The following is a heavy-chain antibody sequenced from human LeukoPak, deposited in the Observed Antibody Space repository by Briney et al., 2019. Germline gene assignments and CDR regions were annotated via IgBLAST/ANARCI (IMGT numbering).Heavy chain of an antibody. V-gene: IGHV3-30*18. J-gene: IGHJ4*02. D-gene: IGHD3-22*01. Sequence: GGSLRLSCAASGFTFSSYGMHWVRQAPGKGLEWVAVISYDGSNKYYADSVKGRFTISRDNSKNTLYLQMNSLRAEDTAVYYCAKADYHPGVITPFDYWGQGTLVTVSS. CDR3: AKADYHPGVITPFDY. CDR1: GFTFSSYG. CDR2: ISYDGSNK.